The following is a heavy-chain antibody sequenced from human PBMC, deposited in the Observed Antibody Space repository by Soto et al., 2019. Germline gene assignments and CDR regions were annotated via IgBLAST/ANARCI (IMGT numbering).Heavy chain of an antibody. D-gene: IGHD3-10*01. J-gene: IGHJ4*02. V-gene: IGHV1-2*04. Sequence: GASVKGSCKASGYTFTGYYMDCVRQAPGQGLEWMGWINPNSGGTNYAQKFQGWVTMTRDTSISTAYMELSRLRSDDTAVYYCARDGSGSYYNPNFDYWGQGTLVTVSS. CDR1: GYTFTGYY. CDR3: ARDGSGSYYNPNFDY. CDR2: INPNSGGT.